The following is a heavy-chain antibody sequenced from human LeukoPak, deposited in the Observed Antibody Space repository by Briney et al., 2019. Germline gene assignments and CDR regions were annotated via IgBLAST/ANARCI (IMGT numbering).Heavy chain of an antibody. Sequence: ASVKVSCKASGYTFTGYYMHWVRQAPGQGLEWMGWINPNSGGTNYAQKFQGRVTMTRDTSISTAYMELSRLRSDDTAVYYCARERTRTSCDDYWGQGTLVTVSS. V-gene: IGHV1-2*02. D-gene: IGHD2-2*01. CDR2: INPNSGGT. CDR3: ARERTRTSCDDY. J-gene: IGHJ4*02. CDR1: GYTFTGYY.